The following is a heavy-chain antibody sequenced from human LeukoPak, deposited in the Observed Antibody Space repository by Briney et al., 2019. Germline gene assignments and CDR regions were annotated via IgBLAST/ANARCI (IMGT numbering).Heavy chain of an antibody. D-gene: IGHD5-18*01. V-gene: IGHV4-34*01. CDR1: GGSFIGYY. CDR3: ARATVDTAMVDYYYYMDV. J-gene: IGHJ6*03. Sequence: PSETLSLTCGVYGGSFIGYYWSWIRQPPGKGLEWIGEVSRSGSTNYNPSLKSRVTISVDTSKNQFSLKLSSVTAADTAVYYCARATVDTAMVDYYYYMDVWGKGTTVTISS. CDR2: VSRSGST.